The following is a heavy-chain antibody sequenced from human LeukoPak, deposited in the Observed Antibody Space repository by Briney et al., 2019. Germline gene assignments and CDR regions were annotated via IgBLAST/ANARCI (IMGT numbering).Heavy chain of an antibody. J-gene: IGHJ4*02. Sequence: SETLSLTCAVSGYSISSGYYWGWIRQPPGKGLEWIGSIYHSGSTYYTPSLKSRVTMSVDTSKNQFSLKLSSVTAADTAVYYCARGIVGATAPDYWGQGALVIVSS. D-gene: IGHD1-26*01. CDR3: ARGIVGATAPDY. V-gene: IGHV4-38-2*01. CDR1: GYSISSGYY. CDR2: IYHSGST.